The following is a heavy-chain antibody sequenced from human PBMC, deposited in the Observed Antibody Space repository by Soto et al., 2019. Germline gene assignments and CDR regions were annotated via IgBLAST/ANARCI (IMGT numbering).Heavy chain of an antibody. V-gene: IGHV3-30-3*01. J-gene: IGHJ6*02. Sequence: GGSLRLSCAASGFTLSSYAMHWVRQAPGKGLEWVAVISYDGSNKYYADSVKGRFTISRDNSKNTLYLQMNSLRAEDTAVYYCARDFSYITMVRGVYYYYYYGMDVWGQGTTVTVS. CDR2: ISYDGSNK. CDR3: ARDFSYITMVRGVYYYYYYGMDV. D-gene: IGHD3-10*01. CDR1: GFTLSSYA.